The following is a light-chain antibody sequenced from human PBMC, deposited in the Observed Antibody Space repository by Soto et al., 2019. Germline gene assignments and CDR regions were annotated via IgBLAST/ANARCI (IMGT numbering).Light chain of an antibody. Sequence: QSALTQPPSLSGVPGQRVTISCAGSSSNIGAGYDVHWYRQRPGSAPQLLIYGNTNRPSGVPDRFSGSKSGPAASLAITGLQVDDEAEYFCQSFDSSLTGYVFGSGTKLTVL. V-gene: IGLV1-40*01. CDR3: QSFDSSLTGYV. CDR2: GNT. J-gene: IGLJ1*01. CDR1: SSNIGAGYD.